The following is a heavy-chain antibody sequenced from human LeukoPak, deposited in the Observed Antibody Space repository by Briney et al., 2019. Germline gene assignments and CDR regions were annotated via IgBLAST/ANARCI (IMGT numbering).Heavy chain of an antibody. CDR2: IDWDDDK. V-gene: IGHV2-70*01. D-gene: IGHD3-22*01. CDR3: ARMYYYDSSGYYYLFHPTYYFDY. J-gene: IGHJ4*02. Sequence: SGPALVKPTQTLTLTCTFSGFSLSTSGMYVSWIRQPPGKALEWLALIDWDDDKYYSTSLKTRLTISKDTSKNQVVLTMTNMDPVDTATYYCARMYYYDSSGYYYLFHPTYYFDYWGQGTLVTVSS. CDR1: GFSLSTSGMY.